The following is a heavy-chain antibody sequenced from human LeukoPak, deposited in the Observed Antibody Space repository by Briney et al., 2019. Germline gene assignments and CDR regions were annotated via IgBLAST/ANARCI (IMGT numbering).Heavy chain of an antibody. D-gene: IGHD5-18*01. J-gene: IGHJ3*02. Sequence: SETLSLTCTVSGGSISSSCYYWGWIRQPPGKGLEWIGSIYYSGSTYYNPSLKSRVTISVDTSKNQFSLKLSSVTAADTAVYYCARPFRTGYSYAAGAFDIWGQGTMVTVSS. V-gene: IGHV4-39*01. CDR1: GGSISSSCYY. CDR2: IYYSGST. CDR3: ARPFRTGYSYAAGAFDI.